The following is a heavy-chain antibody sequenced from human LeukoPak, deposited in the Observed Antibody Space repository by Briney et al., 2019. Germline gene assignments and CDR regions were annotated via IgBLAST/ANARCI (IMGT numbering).Heavy chain of an antibody. CDR3: ARAGYSNYEQNWFDP. D-gene: IGHD4-11*01. CDR2: IYYSGST. V-gene: IGHV4-59*01. CDR1: GGSISSYY. Sequence: SETLSLTCTVSGGSISSYYWSWIRQPPGKGLEEIGYIYYSGSTNYNPSLKSRVTISVDTSKNQFSLKLSSVTAADTAVYYCARAGYSNYEQNWFDPWGQGTLVTVSS. J-gene: IGHJ5*02.